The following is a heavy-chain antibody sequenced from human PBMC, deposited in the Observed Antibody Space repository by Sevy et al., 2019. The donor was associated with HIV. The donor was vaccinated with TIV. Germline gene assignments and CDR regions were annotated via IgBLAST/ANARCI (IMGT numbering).Heavy chain of an antibody. D-gene: IGHD6-6*01. CDR3: ARGPGIAARFDWFDP. Sequence: ASVKVSCKASGYTFTGYYMHWVRQAPGQGLEWMGRINPNSGGTNYAQKFQGRVTMTRDTSISTAYMELSRPRSDDTAVYYCARGPGIAARFDWFDPWGQGTLVTVSS. J-gene: IGHJ5*02. V-gene: IGHV1-2*06. CDR1: GYTFTGYY. CDR2: INPNSGGT.